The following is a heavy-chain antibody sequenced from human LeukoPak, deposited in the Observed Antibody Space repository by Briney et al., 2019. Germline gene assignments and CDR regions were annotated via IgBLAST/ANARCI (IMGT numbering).Heavy chain of an antibody. CDR2: INHSGSA. D-gene: IGHD3-22*01. CDR3: ARVTGYMIEDYFDY. CDR1: GGSFSGYY. V-gene: IGHV4-34*01. Sequence: PSETLSLTCAVYGGSFSGYYWSWIRQPPGKGLEWIGEINHSGSANYNPSLKSRVTISVDTSKNQFSLKLSSVTAADTAVYYCARVTGYMIEDYFDYWGQGTLVTVSS. J-gene: IGHJ4*02.